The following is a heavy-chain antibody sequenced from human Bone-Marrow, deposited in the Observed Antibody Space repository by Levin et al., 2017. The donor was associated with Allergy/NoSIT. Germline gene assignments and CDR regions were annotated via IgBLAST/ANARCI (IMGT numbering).Heavy chain of an antibody. CDR2: IYYSGST. V-gene: IGHV4-31*03. D-gene: IGHD3-16*01. Sequence: LSQTLSLTCTVSGDSIRDDGYYWHWIRQHPGKGLEWLGYIYYSGSTLYNPSLKSRVTISVGRSQRQFSLKLSSVTAADTAMYYCARDGTRLLGGQLDVIWGRGTQVAVSS. CDR1: GDSIRDDGYY. J-gene: IGHJ3*02. CDR3: ARDGTRLLGGQLDVI.